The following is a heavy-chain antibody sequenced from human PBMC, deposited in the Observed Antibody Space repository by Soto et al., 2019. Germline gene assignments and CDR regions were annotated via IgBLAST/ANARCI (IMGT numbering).Heavy chain of an antibody. J-gene: IGHJ5*02. D-gene: IGHD6-6*01. CDR2: MYYTGNK. CDR1: GGSISSSTYY. Sequence: ATLSLTCTVSGGSISSSTYYWDWIRQPPGKGLEWIGAMYYTGNKNYNPSLESRVTMSVDTSKNQFSLKLSSVTPTDTAVYYCARRSSSSLGSLFDPWGRGILVTVSS. CDR3: ARRSSSSLGSLFDP. V-gene: IGHV4-39*01.